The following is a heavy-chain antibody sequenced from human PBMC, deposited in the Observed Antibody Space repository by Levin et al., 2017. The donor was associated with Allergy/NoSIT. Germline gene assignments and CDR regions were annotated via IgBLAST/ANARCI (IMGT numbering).Heavy chain of an antibody. J-gene: IGHJ4*02. CDR2: IWYDGSNT. V-gene: IGHV3-33*01. D-gene: IGHD4-17*01. CDR1: GFAFHGNA. Sequence: GGSLRLSCAASGFAFHGNAMHWVRQAPGKGLEWVAVIWYDGSNTYYADSVKGRFTISRDNSRNTLYLEMNSLRAEDTAVYYCARDWVTRRLDYWGQGSLVTVSS. CDR3: ARDWVTRRLDY.